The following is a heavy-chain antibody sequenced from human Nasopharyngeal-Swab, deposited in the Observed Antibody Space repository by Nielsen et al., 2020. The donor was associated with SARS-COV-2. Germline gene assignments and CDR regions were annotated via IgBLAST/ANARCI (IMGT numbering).Heavy chain of an antibody. CDR2: FDPEDGET. J-gene: IGHJ4*02. V-gene: IGHV1-24*01. CDR3: ATPWPGPYWNYGRGDY. CDR1: GYTLTELS. Sequence: ASVKVSCKVFGYTLTELSMHWVRQAPAKGLEWMGGFDPEDGETIYAQKFQGRVTMTEDTSTDTAYMELSSLRSEDTAVYYCATPWPGPYWNYGRGDYWGQGTLVTVSS. D-gene: IGHD1-7*01.